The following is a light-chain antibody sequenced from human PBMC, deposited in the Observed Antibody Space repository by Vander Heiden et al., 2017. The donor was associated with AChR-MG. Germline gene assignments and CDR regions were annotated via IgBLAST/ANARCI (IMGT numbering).Light chain of an antibody. CDR1: SSYVGGYNY. J-gene: IGLJ2*01. CDR3: SSYTSSSTLWV. V-gene: IGLV2-14*03. CDR2: DVS. Sequence: QPALTQPASVSGSPARPITISCTGTSSYVGGYNYVSWYQQHPGKAPNLMIYDVSNRPSGVSNRFSGSKSGNTASLTISGLQAEDEADYYCSSYTSSSTLWVFGGGTKLTVL.